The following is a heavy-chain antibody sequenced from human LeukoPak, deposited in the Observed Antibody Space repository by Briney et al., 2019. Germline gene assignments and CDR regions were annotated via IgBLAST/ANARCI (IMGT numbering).Heavy chain of an antibody. CDR3: ARGLPAAILGYYGMDV. CDR2: IYPGDSDT. J-gene: IGHJ6*02. D-gene: IGHD2-2*01. CDR1: GYSFTSYW. V-gene: IGHV5-51*01. Sequence: GASLKISCKGSGYSFTSYWIGWGRQMPGKGLEWMGIIYPGDSDTRYSPSFQGQVTISADKSISTAYLQWSSLKASDTAMYYCARGLPAAILGYYGMDVWGQGTTVTVSS.